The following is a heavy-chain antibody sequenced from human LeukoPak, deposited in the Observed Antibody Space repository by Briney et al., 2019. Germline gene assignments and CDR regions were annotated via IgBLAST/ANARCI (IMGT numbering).Heavy chain of an antibody. J-gene: IGHJ6*03. Sequence: SETLSLTCTVSGGSISSYYWSWIRQPPGKGLEWIGYIYYSGSTNYNPSLKSRVTISVDPSKNQFSLKLSSVTAADTAVYYCARHSSSWYRQGEADYYYYYMDVWGKGTTVTVSS. CDR2: IYYSGST. CDR1: GGSISSYY. CDR3: ARHSSSWYRQGEADYYYYYMDV. D-gene: IGHD6-13*01. V-gene: IGHV4-59*01.